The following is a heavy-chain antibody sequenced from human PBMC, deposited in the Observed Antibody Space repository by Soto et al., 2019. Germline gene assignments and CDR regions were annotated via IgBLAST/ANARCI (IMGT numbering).Heavy chain of an antibody. V-gene: IGHV3-48*02. J-gene: IGHJ6*02. D-gene: IGHD6-19*01. Sequence: EGQLVESGGNLVRPGGSLRLSCEASGFVFSTYSMNWVRQAPGKGLEWISYISSTSGTIYYADSVKGRFTIFRDNAKNSLFLQMNGLRDDATAVYYCANQKIRFSVAGTLYGLGVWGQGTTVTVSS. CDR2: ISSTSGTI. CDR1: GFVFSTYS. CDR3: ANQKIRFSVAGTLYGLGV.